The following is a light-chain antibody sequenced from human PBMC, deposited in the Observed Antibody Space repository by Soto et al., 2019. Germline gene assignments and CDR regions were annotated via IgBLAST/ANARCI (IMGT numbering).Light chain of an antibody. V-gene: IGKV3-20*01. CDR3: QQHGYSPVT. CDR2: DAS. CDR1: PSVSGSS. Sequence: EIALTQSPGTLSLSPGERATLTCRASPSVSGSSLAWYQQKPGQAPRLLLYDASTRATDIPERFRGSESGTDFTLIISSLEPDDFAVYYCQQHGYSPVTFGHGTKVEIK. J-gene: IGKJ1*01.